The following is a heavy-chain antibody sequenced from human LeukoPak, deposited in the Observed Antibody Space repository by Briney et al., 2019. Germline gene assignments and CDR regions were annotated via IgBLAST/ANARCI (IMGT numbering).Heavy chain of an antibody. V-gene: IGHV3-64*01. D-gene: IGHD6-6*01. Sequence: PGGSLRLSCAASGFTFSSYAMHWVRQAPGKGLEYVSAISSNGGSTYYANSVKGRFTISRDNSKNTLYLQMGSLRAEDMAVYYCARAYSSSSYYFDYWGQGTLVTVS. CDR1: GFTFSSYA. CDR2: ISSNGGST. J-gene: IGHJ4*02. CDR3: ARAYSSSSYYFDY.